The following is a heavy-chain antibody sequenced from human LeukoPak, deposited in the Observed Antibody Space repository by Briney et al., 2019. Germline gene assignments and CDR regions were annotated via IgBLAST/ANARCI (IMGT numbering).Heavy chain of an antibody. CDR3: AREGSGSYYMDFDY. CDR1: ELTAIINY. Sequence: PGGSLKLSWAAPELTAIINYMTWFRRPPGKGLGWVPVIYSDGTTYYADSVKGRFTISRDNLKNILYLEMNSLRTEDTAVYYCAREGSGSYYMDFDYWGRGTLVTVSS. V-gene: IGHV3-66*02. J-gene: IGHJ4*02. D-gene: IGHD1-26*01. CDR2: IYSDGTT.